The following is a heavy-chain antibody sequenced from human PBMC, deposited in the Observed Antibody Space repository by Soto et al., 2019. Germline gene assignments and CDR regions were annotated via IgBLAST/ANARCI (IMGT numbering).Heavy chain of an antibody. CDR3: AKGAHEWLRSNSNYFDY. Sequence: PGGSLRLSCVPSGFTFSNYAVNWVRQAPGKGLEWVSTISGSGGTTYYADSVKGRFTISRDNSKNTLYLQMNSLRAEDTAVYYCAKGAHEWLRSNSNYFDYWGQGTLVTVSS. CDR1: GFTFSNYA. D-gene: IGHD5-12*01. CDR2: ISGSGGTT. J-gene: IGHJ4*02. V-gene: IGHV3-23*01.